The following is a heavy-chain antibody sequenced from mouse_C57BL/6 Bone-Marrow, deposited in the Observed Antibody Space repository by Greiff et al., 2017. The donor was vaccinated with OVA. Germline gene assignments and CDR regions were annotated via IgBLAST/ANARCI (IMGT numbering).Heavy chain of an antibody. CDR2: INPYNGGT. D-gene: IGHD1-1*01. J-gene: IGHJ1*03. V-gene: IGHV1-19*01. Sequence: EVQLQQSGPVLVKPGASVKMSCKASGYTFTDYYMNWVKQSHGKSLEWIGVINPYNGGTSYNQKFKGKATLTVDKSSSTAYMELNSLTSEDSAVYYCARRAYYYGSRGYFDVWGTGTTVTVSS. CDR1: GYTFTDYY. CDR3: ARRAYYYGSRGYFDV.